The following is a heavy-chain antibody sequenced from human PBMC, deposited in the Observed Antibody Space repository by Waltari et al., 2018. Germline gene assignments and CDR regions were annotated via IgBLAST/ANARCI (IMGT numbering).Heavy chain of an antibody. V-gene: IGHV3-53*01. D-gene: IGHD6-6*01. J-gene: IGHJ4*02. Sequence: EVQLVESGGGLIQPGGSLRLSCAASGFTVSSNYMSWVRQATGKGLEWASVIYGGGSTYYADSVKGRFTISRDNAKNTLYLQMNSLRAEDTAVYYCARVRSSSGSDYWGQGTLVTVSS. CDR2: IYGGGST. CDR3: ARVRSSSGSDY. CDR1: GFTVSSNY.